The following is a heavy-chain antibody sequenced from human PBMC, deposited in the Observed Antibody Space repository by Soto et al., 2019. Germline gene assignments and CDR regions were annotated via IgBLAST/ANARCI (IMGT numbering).Heavy chain of an antibody. V-gene: IGHV6-1*01. Sequence: SQTLSLTCAISVDSVSSNSAAWNWIRQSPSRGLEWLGRTYYRSKWYNDYAVSVKSRITINPDTSKNQFSLQLNSVTPEDTAVYYCARLMDCSGGSCLDFNDAFDIWGQGTMVTVSS. CDR3: ARLMDCSGGSCLDFNDAFDI. D-gene: IGHD2-15*01. J-gene: IGHJ3*02. CDR2: TYYRSKWYN. CDR1: VDSVSSNSAA.